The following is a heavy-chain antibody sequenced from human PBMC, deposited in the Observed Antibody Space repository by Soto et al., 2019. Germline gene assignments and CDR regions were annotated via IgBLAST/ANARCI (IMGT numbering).Heavy chain of an antibody. CDR3: ARDFFDSSDYTTNWFDP. D-gene: IGHD3-22*01. CDR2: SSHTGNA. CDR1: GDSISNRRFY. V-gene: IGHV4-39*01. Sequence: SDTLSLTCSVSGDSISNRRFYWAWVRQPPGEGLEWIGSSSHTGNAYYNPSLKSRVTISVDTSKNQFSLKLTSVTAADAALYYCARDFFDSSDYTTNWFDPWGQGTLVTVSS. J-gene: IGHJ5*02.